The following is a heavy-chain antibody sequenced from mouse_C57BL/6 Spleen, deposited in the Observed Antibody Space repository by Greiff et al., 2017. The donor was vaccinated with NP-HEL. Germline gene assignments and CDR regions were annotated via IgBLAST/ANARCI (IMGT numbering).Heavy chain of an antibody. J-gene: IGHJ4*01. Sequence: EVKLMESGGDLVKPGGSLKLSCAASGFTFSSYGMSWVRQTPDKRLEWVATISSGGSYTYYPDSVKGRFTISRDNAKNTLYLQMSSLKSEDTAMYYCGRHGDYDSFYAMDYWGQGTSVTVSS. CDR1: GFTFSSYG. V-gene: IGHV5-6*01. CDR2: ISSGGSYT. D-gene: IGHD2-4*01. CDR3: GRHGDYDSFYAMDY.